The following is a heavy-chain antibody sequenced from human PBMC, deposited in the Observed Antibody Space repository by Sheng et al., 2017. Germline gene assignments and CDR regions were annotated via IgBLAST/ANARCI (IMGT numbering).Heavy chain of an antibody. D-gene: IGHD2-21*01. J-gene: IGHJ6*02. Sequence: QLQLQESGPGLLKPSETLSLTCTVSGGSISSSRYYWGWVRQPPGKGLEWIGTIYYSGSTYYKPSLKSRVTISLDTSKNQFSLKLSSVTAADTAVYYCARGHGDNSVLVPAVWGQGTTVTVSS. V-gene: IGHV4-39*07. CDR2: IYYSGST. CDR3: ARGHGDNSVLVPAV. CDR1: GGSISSSRYY.